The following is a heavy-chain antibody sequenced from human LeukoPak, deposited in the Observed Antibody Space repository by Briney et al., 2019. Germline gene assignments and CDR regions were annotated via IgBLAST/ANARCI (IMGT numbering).Heavy chain of an antibody. CDR1: GGSISSSSYY. CDR3: ARGGWHTWFDP. CDR2: IYYSGST. V-gene: IGHV4-39*01. Sequence: SETLSLTCTVSGGSISSSSYYWGWIRQPPGKGLEWIGSIYYSGSTYYNPSLKSRVTISVDTSKNQFSLKLSSVTAADTAVYYCARGGWHTWFDPWGQGTLVTVSS. J-gene: IGHJ5*02. D-gene: IGHD6-19*01.